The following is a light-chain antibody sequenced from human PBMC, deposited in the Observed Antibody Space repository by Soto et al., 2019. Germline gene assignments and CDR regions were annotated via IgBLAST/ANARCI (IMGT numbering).Light chain of an antibody. CDR2: DNI. J-gene: IGLJ3*02. Sequence: QPVLTQPPSVSGAPGQRVTISCTGSSSNIGAGYNVHWYQQLPGTAPKLLIYDNINRPSGVPDRFSGSKSGTSASLAITGLQAEDEADYYCQSYDSSLSGYWVFGGGTKLTVL. CDR3: QSYDSSLSGYWV. V-gene: IGLV1-40*01. CDR1: SSNIGAGYN.